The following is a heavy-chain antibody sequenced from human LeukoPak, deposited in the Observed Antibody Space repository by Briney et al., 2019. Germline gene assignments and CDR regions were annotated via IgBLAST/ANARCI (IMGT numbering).Heavy chain of an antibody. Sequence: GGSLRLSCAASGFAFSSYSINYVRQTPGEGQEWGSYISSSSSTIYYADSVKGRFTISRDNAKNSLYLQMNSLRDEDTAVYYCARDGGTAAGNNNWFDPWGQGTLVTVSS. D-gene: IGHD6-13*01. CDR1: GFAFSSYS. CDR2: ISSSSSTI. CDR3: ARDGGTAAGNNNWFDP. J-gene: IGHJ5*02. V-gene: IGHV3-48*02.